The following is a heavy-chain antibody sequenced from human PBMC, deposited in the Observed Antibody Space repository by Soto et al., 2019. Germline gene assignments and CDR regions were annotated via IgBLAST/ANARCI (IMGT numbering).Heavy chain of an antibody. Sequence: PGESLKISCKGSGYSFTSYWIGWVRQMPGKGLEWMGIIYPGDSDTRYSPSFQGQVTISADKSISTAYLQWSSLKASDTAVYYCVKRSGQSNGWGAFDIWGQGAMVTVSS. CDR3: VKRSGQSNGWGAFDI. V-gene: IGHV5-51*01. D-gene: IGHD6-19*01. J-gene: IGHJ3*02. CDR1: GYSFTSYW. CDR2: IYPGDSDT.